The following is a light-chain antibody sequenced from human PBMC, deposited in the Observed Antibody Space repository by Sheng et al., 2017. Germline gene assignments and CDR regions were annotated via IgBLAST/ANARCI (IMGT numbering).Light chain of an antibody. CDR3: QQYDNLPT. V-gene: IGKV1-33*01. CDR2: DAS. CDR1: QGISNY. J-gene: IGKJ2*01. Sequence: DIQMTQSPSSLSASVGDRVTITCRASQGISNYLAWYQQKPGKAPKLLIYDASNLETGVPSRFSGSGSGTDFTFTISSLQPEDIATYYCQQYDNLPTFGQGTKLEIK.